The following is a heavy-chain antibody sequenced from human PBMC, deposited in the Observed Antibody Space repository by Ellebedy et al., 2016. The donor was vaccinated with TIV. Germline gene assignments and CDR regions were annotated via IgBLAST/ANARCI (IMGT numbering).Heavy chain of an antibody. J-gene: IGHJ6*02. Sequence: ASVKVSCKVSGYRLSEVSVHWVRQAPGKGLEWMGGFDPEEGEAIYAQRFQGRITMTEDTATNTAYMELRSLRSDDTAVFYCATALVVITTSLHYYGMDVWGQGTTVTVSS. V-gene: IGHV1-24*01. CDR2: FDPEEGEA. CDR3: ATALVVITTSLHYYGMDV. D-gene: IGHD3-22*01. CDR1: GYRLSEVS.